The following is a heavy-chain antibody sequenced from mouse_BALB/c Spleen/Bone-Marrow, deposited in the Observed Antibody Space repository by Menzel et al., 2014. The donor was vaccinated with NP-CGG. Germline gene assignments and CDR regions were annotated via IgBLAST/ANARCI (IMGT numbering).Heavy chain of an antibody. CDR2: INPSTGYT. Sequence: VKLQESGAELAKPGASVKMSCKASGYTFTSYWMHWVKRRPGQGLKWIGYINPSTGYTEYNQKFKDKATLTADKSSSTAYMQLSSLTSEDSAVYYCARDLYFDVWGAGTTVTVSS. J-gene: IGHJ1*01. CDR3: ARDLYFDV. CDR1: GYTFTSYW. V-gene: IGHV1-7*01.